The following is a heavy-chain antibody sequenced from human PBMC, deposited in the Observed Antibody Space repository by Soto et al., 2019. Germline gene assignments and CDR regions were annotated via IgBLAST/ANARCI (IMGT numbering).Heavy chain of an antibody. Sequence: EVQLVESGGGLVKPGGSLRLSCAASGFTFSAYTMNWVRQAPGKGLEWVGRIKSKSAGGTTEYDAPVKDRFTISRDDSKNTLYLQMNSLKIEDTAVYYCARGHRSSGKIFDSWGQGTLVTVSS. J-gene: IGHJ4*02. CDR2: IKSKSAGGTT. CDR3: ARGHRSSGKIFDS. CDR1: GFTFSAYT. D-gene: IGHD3-22*01. V-gene: IGHV3-15*01.